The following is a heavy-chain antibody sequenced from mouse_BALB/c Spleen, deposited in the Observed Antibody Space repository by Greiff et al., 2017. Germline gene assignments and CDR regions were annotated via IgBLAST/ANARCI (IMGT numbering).Heavy chain of an antibody. CDR3: ARMARGFLGEGKRAFYYAMDY. Sequence: QVQLKQSGAELVRPGSSVKISCKASGYAFSSYWMNWVKQRPGQGLEWIGQIYPGDGDTNYNGKFKGKATLTADKSSSTAYMQLSSLTSEDSAVYFCARMARGFLGEGKRAFYYAMDYWGQGTSVTVSS. V-gene: IGHV1-80*01. CDR1: GYAFSSYW. D-gene: IGHD4-1*01. J-gene: IGHJ4*01. CDR2: IYPGDGDT.